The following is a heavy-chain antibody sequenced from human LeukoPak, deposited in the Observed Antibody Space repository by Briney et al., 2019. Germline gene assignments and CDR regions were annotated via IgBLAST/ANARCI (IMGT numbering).Heavy chain of an antibody. V-gene: IGHV4-39*01. D-gene: IGHD6-13*01. CDR2: IYYSGNA. Sequence: SQTLSLTCTVSGGSISSGIYYWGWLRQPPGKGLEWIGSIYYSGNAYYNPSLKSRVTISVDTSKNQLSLKLNSVTAADTAVYYCARHVRQQLPPKAFDYWGQGTLVTVSS. CDR1: GGSISSGIYY. CDR3: ARHVRQQLPPKAFDY. J-gene: IGHJ4*02.